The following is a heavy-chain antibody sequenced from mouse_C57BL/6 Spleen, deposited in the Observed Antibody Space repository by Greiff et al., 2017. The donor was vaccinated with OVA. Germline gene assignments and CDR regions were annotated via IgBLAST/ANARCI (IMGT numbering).Heavy chain of an antibody. CDR2: FLPGSGST. Sequence: LQLQQSEAELMKPGASVKLSSKPTGYTFPGSWIGWLKQRPGHGLDWIGEFLPGSGSTNYNEKFKGKATFTADTSSNTAYMQLSSLTTEDSAIYYCARLRDYVYGGAMDYWGQGTSVTVSS. J-gene: IGHJ4*01. CDR1: GYTFPGSW. CDR3: ARLRDYVYGGAMDY. V-gene: IGHV1-9*01. D-gene: IGHD2-4*01.